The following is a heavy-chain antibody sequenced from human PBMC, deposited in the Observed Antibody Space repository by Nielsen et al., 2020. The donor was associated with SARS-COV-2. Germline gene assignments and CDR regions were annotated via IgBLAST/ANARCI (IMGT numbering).Heavy chain of an antibody. CDR3: ARTSPIYYYGMDV. V-gene: IGHV2-70*01. CDR2: IHWDDDK. CDR1: GFSLSTTGMC. Sequence: SGPTPVKPTQTFTLTCTLSGFSLSTTGMCVNWIRQPPGKALEWLALIHWDDDKYYSTSLKTRLTISKDTSKNQVVLTMTNMDPADTATYYCARTSPIYYYGMDVWGQGTTVTVSS. J-gene: IGHJ6*02.